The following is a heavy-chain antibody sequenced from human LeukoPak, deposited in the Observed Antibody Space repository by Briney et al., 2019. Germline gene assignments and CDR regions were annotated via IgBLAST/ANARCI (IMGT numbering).Heavy chain of an antibody. CDR2: IYDSGNT. J-gene: IGHJ4*02. Sequence: SETLSLTCTVSGGSISSYYWSWIRQPAGKGLEWIGYIYDSGNTNYNPSLKTRVTISVDTSKNQLSLNLSSVTAADTAVYYCARETKLMGYSSGLGFNYWGQGTLVTVSS. CDR3: ARETKLMGYSSGLGFNY. V-gene: IGHV4-59*01. CDR1: GGSISSYY. D-gene: IGHD6-19*01.